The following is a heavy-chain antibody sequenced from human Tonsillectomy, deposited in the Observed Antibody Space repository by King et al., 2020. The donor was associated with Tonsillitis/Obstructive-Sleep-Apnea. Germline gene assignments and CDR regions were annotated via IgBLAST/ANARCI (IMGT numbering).Heavy chain of an antibody. J-gene: IGHJ6*03. Sequence: VQLVESGGGLIQPGWSLRLSCAASGFIVSNNYMSWVRQAPGKGLEWVSVIYSGGSTYYADSVKGRFTISRDNSKKTVYLKMNSLRAADAAVYYCASGYCSGGSCPHYYYMDVWGKGTTVTVS. CDR3: ASGYCSGGSCPHYYYMDV. D-gene: IGHD2-15*01. V-gene: IGHV3-53*01. CDR2: IYSGGST. CDR1: GFIVSNNY.